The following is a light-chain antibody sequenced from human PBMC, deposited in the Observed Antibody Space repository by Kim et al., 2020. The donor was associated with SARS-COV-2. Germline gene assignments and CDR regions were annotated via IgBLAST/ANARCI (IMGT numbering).Light chain of an antibody. CDR3: TSRDSSGNYLV. CDR1: SLRNYY. Sequence: ALGQTVRITCQGDSLRNYYASWYQQRPGQAPVLVMYHKTNRPSGIPERFSGSSSGNTASLTITGAQAEDEADYYCTSRDSSGNYLVFGGGTQLTVL. V-gene: IGLV3-19*01. CDR2: HKT. J-gene: IGLJ3*02.